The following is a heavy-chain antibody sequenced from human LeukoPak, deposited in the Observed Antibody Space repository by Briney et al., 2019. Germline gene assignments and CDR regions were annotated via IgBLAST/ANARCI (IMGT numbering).Heavy chain of an antibody. CDR1: GFTFSSYS. J-gene: IGHJ4*02. CDR3: ARERSGYDSGFDY. CDR2: ISSSSSYI. V-gene: IGHV3-21*01. Sequence: PGGSLRLSCAASGFTFSSYSMNWVRQAPGKGLEWVSSISSSSSYIYYADSVKGRFTFSRDNAKNSLYLQMNSLRAEDTAVYYCARERSGYDSGFDYWGQGTLVTVSS. D-gene: IGHD5-12*01.